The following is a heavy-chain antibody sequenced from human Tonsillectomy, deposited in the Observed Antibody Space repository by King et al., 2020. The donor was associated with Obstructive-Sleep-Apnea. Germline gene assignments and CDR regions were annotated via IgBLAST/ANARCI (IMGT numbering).Heavy chain of an antibody. CDR1: GFSLRTSGVG. Sequence: ITLKESGPTLVKPTQTLTLTCSFSGFSLRTSGVGVGWIRQPPGKALEWLALIYWDDNKRYSPSLKSRLTITKDTSKNQVVLTMTNMDPVDTATYYCTRETDFYDISGPAPPYVDIWGQGTMVTVSS. V-gene: IGHV2-5*02. J-gene: IGHJ3*02. CDR3: TRETDFYDISGPAPPYVDI. D-gene: IGHD3-22*01. CDR2: IYWDDNK.